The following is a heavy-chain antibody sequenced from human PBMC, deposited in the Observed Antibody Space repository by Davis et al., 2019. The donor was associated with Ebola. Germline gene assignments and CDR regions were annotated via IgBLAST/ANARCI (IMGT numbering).Heavy chain of an antibody. V-gene: IGHV4-31*03. CDR1: GGSISGNY. J-gene: IGHJ5*02. CDR3: ARDGRRFLTGTNWLDP. Sequence: SETLSLTCTVSGGSISGNYWSWIRQHPGKGLEWIGYIYYSGSTYYNPSLKSRVTISVDTSKNQFSLKLTSVTAADTAVHYCARDGRRFLTGTNWLDPWGQGTLVTVSS. D-gene: IGHD1-20*01. CDR2: IYYSGST.